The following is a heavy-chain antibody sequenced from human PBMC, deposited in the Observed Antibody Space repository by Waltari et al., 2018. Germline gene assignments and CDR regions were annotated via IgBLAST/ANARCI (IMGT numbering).Heavy chain of an antibody. CDR2: INPNSGGT. V-gene: IGHV1-2*06. J-gene: IGHJ5*02. CDR1: GYTFTGDY. Sequence: QVQPVQSGAEVKKPGASVQVSCKSSGYTFTGDYLHWVRQAPGQGLEWMGRINPNSGGTNYAQKFQGRVTMTRDTSISTAYMELSRLRSDDTAVYYCARDASLASAFDPWGQGTLVTVSS. CDR3: ARDASLASAFDP. D-gene: IGHD5-12*01.